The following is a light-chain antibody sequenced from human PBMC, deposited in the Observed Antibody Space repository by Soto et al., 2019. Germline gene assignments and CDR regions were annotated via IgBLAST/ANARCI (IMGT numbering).Light chain of an antibody. J-gene: IGLJ1*01. CDR1: SSDVGGYNY. CDR3: SSYTVSNTRQFV. Sequence: QSALTQPASASGSPGQSITISCTGTSSDVGGYNYVSWYQHHPGKAPKLMIYDVSNRPSGVSNRFSGSKSGNTASLTISGLQPEDEADYYCSSYTVSNTRQFVLGTGTKLTVL. CDR2: DVS. V-gene: IGLV2-14*03.